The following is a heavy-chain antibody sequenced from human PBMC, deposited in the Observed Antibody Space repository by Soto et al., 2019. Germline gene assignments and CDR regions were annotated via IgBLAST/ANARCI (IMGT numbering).Heavy chain of an antibody. D-gene: IGHD3-22*01. V-gene: IGHV1-46*01. CDR3: ARPQWTVYYDSSSDAFDI. CDR1: GYTFTSYY. J-gene: IGHJ3*02. Sequence: SVKLSCKASGYTFTSYYMHWLRQAPRQGLEWMGIINPSGGSTSYAQKFQGRVTMTRDTSTSTVYMELSSLRSEDTAVYYCARPQWTVYYDSSSDAFDIWGQGTMVTVSS. CDR2: INPSGGST.